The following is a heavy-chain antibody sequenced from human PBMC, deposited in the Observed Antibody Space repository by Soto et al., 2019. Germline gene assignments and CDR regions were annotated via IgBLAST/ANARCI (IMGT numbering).Heavy chain of an antibody. CDR3: ARDFAYFDS. V-gene: IGHV4-61*01. Sequence: QVQLQESGPGLVKPSETLSLTCTVSGGSFKSGSYSWSWIRQTPGKGLEWIGYVYHTGRTNYTTSLKSLVAISMDTSKNQFSLNLDSVTAADTAVYFCARDFAYFDSWGQGTLVTVSS. D-gene: IGHD3-3*01. J-gene: IGHJ4*02. CDR1: GGSFKSGSYS. CDR2: VYHTGRT.